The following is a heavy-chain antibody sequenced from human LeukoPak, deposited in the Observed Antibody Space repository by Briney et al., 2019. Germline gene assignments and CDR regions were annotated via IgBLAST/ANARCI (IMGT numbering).Heavy chain of an antibody. D-gene: IGHD3-3*01. V-gene: IGHV3-23*01. CDR3: AKEGYDFLSAYQIDF. J-gene: IGHJ4*02. Sequence: GGSLRLSCAASGFTFSNYAMTLVRQAPGKGLEWVSAIRGSDGSTYYSDSVTGRFTISRDNSKNTVYLRMSSLRTDGTAVYYCAKEGYDFLSAYQIDFWGKGTLVTVSS. CDR2: IRGSDGST. CDR1: GFTFSNYA.